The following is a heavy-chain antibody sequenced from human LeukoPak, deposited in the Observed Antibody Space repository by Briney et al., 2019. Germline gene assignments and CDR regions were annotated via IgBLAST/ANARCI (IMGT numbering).Heavy chain of an antibody. D-gene: IGHD3-10*01. CDR2: IYHRGST. J-gene: IGHJ6*03. Sequence: PSETLSLTCAVSGYSISSGYYWGWIGQPPGKGLEWIGSIYHRGSTYYNPSLKSRITRSVDTSNNQFSLKLSSVTAADTAVYYCARHASMVRGVRRYYYMDVWGKGTTVTVSS. V-gene: IGHV4-38-2*01. CDR1: GYSISSGYY. CDR3: ARHASMVRGVRRYYYMDV.